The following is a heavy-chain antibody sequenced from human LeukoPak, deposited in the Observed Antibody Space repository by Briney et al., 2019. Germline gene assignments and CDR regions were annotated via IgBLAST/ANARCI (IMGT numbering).Heavy chain of an antibody. Sequence: SETLSLTCTVSGGSIGSGGYYWSWIRQHPGKGLEWIGYIYYSGSTYYNPSLKSRVTISVDTSKNQFSLKLSSVTAADTAVYYCAREAYCGGDCYYRSPIWGQGTMVTVSS. CDR3: AREAYCGGDCYYRSPI. V-gene: IGHV4-31*03. CDR2: IYYSGST. CDR1: GGSIGSGGYY. D-gene: IGHD2-21*02. J-gene: IGHJ3*02.